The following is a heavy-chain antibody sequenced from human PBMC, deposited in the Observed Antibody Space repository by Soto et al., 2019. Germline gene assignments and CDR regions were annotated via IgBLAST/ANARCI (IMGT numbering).Heavy chain of an antibody. CDR2: INPNSGGT. V-gene: IGHV1-2*02. Sequence: XSVKVSCHASGYTFTGYYMDLVRQAPGQGLECMGWINPNSGGTNYAQKFQGRVTMTRDTSISTAYMELSRLRSDDTAAYYCASTGGATYGSDAFDLWGQGTMVTLPS. D-gene: IGHD1-26*01. J-gene: IGHJ3*01. CDR3: ASTGGATYGSDAFDL. CDR1: GYTFTGYY.